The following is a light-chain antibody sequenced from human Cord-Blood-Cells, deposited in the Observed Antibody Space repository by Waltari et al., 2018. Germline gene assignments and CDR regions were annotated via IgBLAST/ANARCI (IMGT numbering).Light chain of an antibody. CDR1: NSDVGSYNL. V-gene: IGLV2-23*01. Sequence: QSALTQPASVSGSPGQSITLPCTGTNSDVGSYNLDHWYQQHPGKAPKLMIHEGSKRPSGVSNRFSGSKSGNTASLTISGLQAEDEADYYCCSYAGSSTLVFGGGTKLTVL. CDR3: CSYAGSSTLV. J-gene: IGLJ3*02. CDR2: EGS.